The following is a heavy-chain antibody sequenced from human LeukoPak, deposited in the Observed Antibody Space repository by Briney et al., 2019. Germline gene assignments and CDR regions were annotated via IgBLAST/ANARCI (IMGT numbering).Heavy chain of an antibody. CDR2: FFTSGTSGTT. J-gene: IGHJ4*02. Sequence: SETLSLTCTVSGGSVSTYYWSWIRQPAGKGLEFIGRFFTSGTSGTTNYNPSLKSRVTMSLDTSKNQFSLKLSSVTAADTAVYYCAREVLVRGFDFWGRGTLVTVSS. D-gene: IGHD3-10*01. CDR3: AREVLVRGFDF. V-gene: IGHV4-4*07. CDR1: GGSVSTYY.